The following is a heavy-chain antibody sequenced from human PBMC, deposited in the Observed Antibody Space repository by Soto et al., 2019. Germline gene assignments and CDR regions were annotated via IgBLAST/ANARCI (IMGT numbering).Heavy chain of an antibody. J-gene: IGHJ3*02. CDR1: GGSISSSSYY. D-gene: IGHD2-15*01. V-gene: IGHV4-39*01. CDR3: ARHKEWDCSGGSCQKSHAFDI. CDR2: IYYSGST. Sequence: SETLSLTCTVSGGSISSSSYYWGWIRQPPGKGLEWIGSIYYSGSTYYNPSLKSRVTISVDTSKNQFSLKLSSVTAADTAVYYCARHKEWDCSGGSCQKSHAFDIWGQGTMVTVSS.